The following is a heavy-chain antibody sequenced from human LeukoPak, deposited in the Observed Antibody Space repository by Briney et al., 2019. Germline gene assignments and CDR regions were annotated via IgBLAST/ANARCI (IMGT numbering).Heavy chain of an antibody. CDR3: ARERRTYSGSHRPPNWFDP. Sequence: ASVKVSCTASGYTFTGYYMHWVRQAPGQGLEWMGWINPNSGGINYAQKFQGWVTMTRDTSISTAYMELSRLRSDDTAVYYCARERRTYSGSHRPPNWFDPWGQGTLVTVSS. CDR1: GYTFTGYY. CDR2: INPNSGGI. V-gene: IGHV1-2*04. D-gene: IGHD1-26*01. J-gene: IGHJ5*02.